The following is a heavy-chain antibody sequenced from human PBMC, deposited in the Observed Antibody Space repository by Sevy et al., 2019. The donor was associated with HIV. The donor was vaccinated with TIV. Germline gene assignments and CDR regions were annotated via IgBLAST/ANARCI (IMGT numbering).Heavy chain of an antibody. CDR1: GFTFSSYA. V-gene: IGHV3-23*01. D-gene: IGHD3-10*01. J-gene: IGHJ6*03. Sequence: GGSLRLSCAASGFTFSSYAMSWVRQAPGKGLEWVSAISGRGGSTYYADSVKGRFTISRDNSKNTLYLQMNSLRAEDTAVYYCANDGSGSYYNSYYYYYMDVWGKGTTVTVSS. CDR2: ISGRGGST. CDR3: ANDGSGSYYNSYYYYYMDV.